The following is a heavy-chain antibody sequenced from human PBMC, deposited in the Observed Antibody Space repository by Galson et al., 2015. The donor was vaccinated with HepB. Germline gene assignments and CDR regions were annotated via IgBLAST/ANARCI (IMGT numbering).Heavy chain of an antibody. D-gene: IGHD4-23*01. CDR1: GGSFSGYY. Sequence: ETLSLTCAVDGGSFSGYYWSWIRHPPGKGLEWIGRIYTSGSTNYNPSLKSRVTMSVDTSKNQFSLKLSSVTAADTAVYYCAGTSLVGSTVVTPSDLDYWGQGTLVTVSS. J-gene: IGHJ4*02. CDR2: IYTSGST. V-gene: IGHV4-59*10. CDR3: AGTSLVGSTVVTPSDLDY.